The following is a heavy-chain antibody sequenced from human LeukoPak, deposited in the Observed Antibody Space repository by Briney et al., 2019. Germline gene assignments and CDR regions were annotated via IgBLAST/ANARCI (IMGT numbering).Heavy chain of an antibody. CDR1: GGSISSGDYY. Sequence: SQTLSLTCTVSGGSISSGDYYWSWIRQPPGKGLEWIGYIYYSGSTYYNPSLKSRVTISVDTSKNQFSLKLSSVTAADTAVYYCARDAHWGLGWFDPWGQGNLVTVSS. J-gene: IGHJ5*02. D-gene: IGHD7-27*01. CDR3: ARDAHWGLGWFDP. V-gene: IGHV4-30-4*08. CDR2: IYYSGST.